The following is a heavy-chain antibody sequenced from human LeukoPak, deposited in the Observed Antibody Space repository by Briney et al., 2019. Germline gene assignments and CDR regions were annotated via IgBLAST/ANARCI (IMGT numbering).Heavy chain of an antibody. D-gene: IGHD3-22*01. CDR3: ASHNSLLYYHYFDY. CDR1: GYTFTGYY. Sequence: GASVKVSCKASGYTFTGYYMHWVRQAPGQGLEWMGWINPNSGGTNYAQKFQGRVTMTRDASTSTVYMELSSLRSEDTAVYYCASHNSLLYYHYFDYWGQGTLVTVSS. J-gene: IGHJ4*02. CDR2: INPNSGGT. V-gene: IGHV1-2*02.